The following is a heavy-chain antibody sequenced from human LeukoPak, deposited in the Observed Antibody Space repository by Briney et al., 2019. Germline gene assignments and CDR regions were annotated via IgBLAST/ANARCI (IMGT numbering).Heavy chain of an antibody. Sequence: PGGSLRLSCAASGFTFSCYAMSWVRQAPGKGLEWVSAISGSGGSTYYADSVKGRFTISRDNAKNSLYLQMNSLRAEDTAVYYCARYPPYCTSTSCYGHDAFDIWGQGTMVTVSS. CDR1: GFTFSCYA. CDR2: ISGSGGST. J-gene: IGHJ3*02. V-gene: IGHV3-23*01. CDR3: ARYPPYCTSTSCYGHDAFDI. D-gene: IGHD2-2*01.